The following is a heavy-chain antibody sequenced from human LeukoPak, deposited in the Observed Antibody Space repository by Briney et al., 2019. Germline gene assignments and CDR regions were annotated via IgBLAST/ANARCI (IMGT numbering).Heavy chain of an antibody. D-gene: IGHD1-14*01. Sequence: PGRSLRLSCAASGFTFSSYAMHWVRQAPGKGPEWVTVISHDGTTKYYADSVKGRFTISRDNSKNTLYLQMSSLRLEDTAMYYCARDPIPGAPDYFAHWGQGTLVTVSS. CDR3: ARDPIPGAPDYFAH. J-gene: IGHJ4*02. V-gene: IGHV3-30-3*01. CDR1: GFTFSSYA. CDR2: ISHDGTTK.